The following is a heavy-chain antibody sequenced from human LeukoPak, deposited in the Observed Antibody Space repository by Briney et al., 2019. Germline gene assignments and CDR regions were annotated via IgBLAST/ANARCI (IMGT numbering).Heavy chain of an antibody. CDR1: GDAISSYY. D-gene: IGHD2-21*02. Sequence: SETLSLTSTVSGDAISSYYWSWIRQPPGKGLEWIGYIYYSGSTNYHPSLESRVTISIDTSKNQFSLKLTSVTAADPAVYYCARGGYCGDDCFFYSWGQGTLVTVSS. CDR2: IYYSGST. J-gene: IGHJ4*02. CDR3: ARGGYCGDDCFFYS. V-gene: IGHV4-59*08.